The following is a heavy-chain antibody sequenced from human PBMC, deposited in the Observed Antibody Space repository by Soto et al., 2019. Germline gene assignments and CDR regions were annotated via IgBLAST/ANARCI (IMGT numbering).Heavy chain of an antibody. V-gene: IGHV3-23*01. J-gene: IGHJ4*02. D-gene: IGHD3-10*01. CDR2: ISVSVGSA. CDR3: AKRDVPDSRSNAYFYAY. Sequence: PGGSLRHSCGVSGLPFGPSTMSWVRQAPWKRLVWVSTISVSVGSAYYADSVQGRFTVSSDISDSTLFLQMTSLTAEDTAVYFCAKRDVPDSRSNAYFYAYWGRGVMVTGSS. CDR1: GLPFGPST.